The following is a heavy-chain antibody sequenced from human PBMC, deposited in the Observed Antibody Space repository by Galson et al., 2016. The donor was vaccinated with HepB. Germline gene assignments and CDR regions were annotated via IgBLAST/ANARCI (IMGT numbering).Heavy chain of an antibody. Sequence: SVKVSCKASGYTFTNYPMHWVRQAPGQRPEWMGWINAGIGNTEYSTKFQGRVTVTRDTSASTAYMQLSSLTSEATAIYYCARGSRVGATTGGAVDYWGQGTLVTVSS. CDR3: ARGSRVGATTGGAVDY. J-gene: IGHJ4*02. D-gene: IGHD1-26*01. CDR2: INAGIGNT. V-gene: IGHV1-3*01. CDR1: GYTFTNYP.